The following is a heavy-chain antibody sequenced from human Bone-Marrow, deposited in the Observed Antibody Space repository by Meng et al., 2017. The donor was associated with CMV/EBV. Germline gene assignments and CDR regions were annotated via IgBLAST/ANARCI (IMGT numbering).Heavy chain of an antibody. CDR1: GFTFSSYA. CDR2: ISGSGGST. D-gene: IGHD2-2*01. V-gene: IGHV3-23*01. CDR3: ARSFGRSTSYDPLYYFDY. J-gene: IGHJ4*02. Sequence: GESLKISCAASGFTFSSYAMSWVRQAPGKGLEWVSAISGSGGSTYYADSVKGRFTISRDNSTNTLYLQMNSLRAEDTAVYYCARSFGRSTSYDPLYYFDYWGQGTLVAASS.